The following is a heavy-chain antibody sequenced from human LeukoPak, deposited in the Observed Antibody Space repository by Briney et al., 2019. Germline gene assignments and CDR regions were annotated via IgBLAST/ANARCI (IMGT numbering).Heavy chain of an antibody. Sequence: PSETLSLTCTVSGGSISSGSYYWSWIRQPAGKGLEWIGRIYTSGSTNYNPSLKSRVTISVDTSKNQFSLKLSSVTAADTAVYYCASGIMITFGGVIVFDYWGQGTLVTVSS. CDR3: ASGIMITFGGVIVFDY. V-gene: IGHV4-61*02. CDR1: GGSISSGSYY. D-gene: IGHD3-16*02. CDR2: IYTSGST. J-gene: IGHJ4*02.